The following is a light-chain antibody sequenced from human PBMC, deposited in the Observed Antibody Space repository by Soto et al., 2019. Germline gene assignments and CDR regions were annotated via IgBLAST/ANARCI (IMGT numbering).Light chain of an antibody. CDR3: QQYNSSPLT. V-gene: IGKV1-5*01. CDR2: DAS. Sequence: DIQMTQSPSTLSASVGDRVTITCRANQSISNWLAWYQQRPGKAPNLLISDASSLQSGVPSRFSGSGYGREFTLSISNLQPDDLATYYCQQYNSSPLTFGGGTKVDIK. J-gene: IGKJ4*01. CDR1: QSISNW.